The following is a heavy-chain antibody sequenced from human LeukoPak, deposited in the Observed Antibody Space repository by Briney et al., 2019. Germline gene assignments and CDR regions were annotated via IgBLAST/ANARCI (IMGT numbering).Heavy chain of an antibody. CDR2: IYYSGST. CDR1: GGSISSYY. CDR3: ARQGGGFWYFDL. D-gene: IGHD6-25*01. V-gene: IGHV4-59*08. Sequence: ASETLSLTCTVSGGSISSYYWSWIRQPPGKGLEWIGYIYYSGSTNYNPSLKSRVTISVDTSKNQFSLKLSSVTAADTAVYYCARQGGGFWYFDLWGRGTLVTVSS. J-gene: IGHJ2*01.